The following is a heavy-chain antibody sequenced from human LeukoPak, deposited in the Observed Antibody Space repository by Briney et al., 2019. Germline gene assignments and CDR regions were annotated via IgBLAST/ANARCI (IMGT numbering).Heavy chain of an antibody. CDR2: IYHSVGT. CDR3: ARVARAVASFDN. Sequence: SETLSLTCAVYGGSFTGYYWSWIRQPPRKGLEWIGEIYHSVGTNYNLSLQCRVTISVDPSKNQFSVKQSAVTAADTAVYYCARVARAVASFDNWGQGTLVTVSS. J-gene: IGHJ4*02. D-gene: IGHD6-19*01. V-gene: IGHV4-34*01. CDR1: GGSFTGYY.